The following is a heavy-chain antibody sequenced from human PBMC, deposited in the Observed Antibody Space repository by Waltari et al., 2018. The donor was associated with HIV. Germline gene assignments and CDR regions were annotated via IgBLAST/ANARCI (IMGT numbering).Heavy chain of an antibody. CDR1: GFASSNFW. CDR3: ARRHATEGVLEL. J-gene: IGHJ2*01. CDR2: LNGDGTTN. D-gene: IGHD3-10*01. V-gene: IGHV3-74*01. Sequence: EVQLMESGGGLVQAGGARRLCCGASGFASSNFWMHWVRQVPVKGPVWISLLNGDGTTNLYADSVKGRFTISRDNTRDALYLQINSLRAEDTAVYYCARRHATEGVLELWGRGTLVTVSS.